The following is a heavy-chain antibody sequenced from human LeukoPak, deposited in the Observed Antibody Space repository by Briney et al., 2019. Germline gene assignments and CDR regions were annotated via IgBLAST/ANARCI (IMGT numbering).Heavy chain of an antibody. V-gene: IGHV1-18*01. CDR3: ARDRPWQQLASGYFDY. Sequence: ASVKVSCKASGYTFTSYGISWVRQAPGQGFEWMGWISAYNGNTNYAQKLQGRVTMTTDTSTSTAYMELRSLRSDDTAVYYCARDRPWQQLASGYFDYWGQGTLVTVSS. J-gene: IGHJ4*02. CDR1: GYTFTSYG. D-gene: IGHD6-13*01. CDR2: ISAYNGNT.